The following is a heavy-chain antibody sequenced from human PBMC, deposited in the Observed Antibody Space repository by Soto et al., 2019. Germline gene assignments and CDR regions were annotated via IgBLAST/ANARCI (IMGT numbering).Heavy chain of an antibody. Sequence: SDTLSLTYTVSGGSISDYYWLWIRQSAGKGLEWIGRIYNGGNTQYNPSLRSRVTMSADTSKNQFSLRLNSVTAADTAVYYCARDGSDSYGLDVWGQGTTVTVSS. V-gene: IGHV4-4*07. D-gene: IGHD3-10*01. J-gene: IGHJ6*02. CDR3: ARDGSDSYGLDV. CDR2: IYNGGNT. CDR1: GGSISDYY.